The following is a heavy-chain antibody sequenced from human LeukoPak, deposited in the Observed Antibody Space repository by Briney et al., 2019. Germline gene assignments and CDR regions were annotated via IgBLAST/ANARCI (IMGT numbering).Heavy chain of an antibody. CDR1: GFTFSDYY. CDR2: ISSSGSTI. V-gene: IGHV3-11*01. J-gene: IGHJ4*02. D-gene: IGHD3-22*01. Sequence: PGGSLRLSCAASGFTFSDYYMSWIRQAPGKGLEWVSYISSSGSTIYYADSVKGRFTISRDNAKNSLYLQMNSLRAEDTALYYCAKDIGGYYYDSSGYCPDYWGQGTLVTVSS. CDR3: AKDIGGYYYDSSGYCPDY.